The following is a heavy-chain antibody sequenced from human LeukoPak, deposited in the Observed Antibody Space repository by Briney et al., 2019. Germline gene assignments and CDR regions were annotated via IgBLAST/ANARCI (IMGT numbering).Heavy chain of an antibody. D-gene: IGHD6-13*01. Sequence: GGSLRLSCAASGFTFSSYAMSWVRQAPGKGLEWVSAISGSGGSTYYADSVKGRFTISRDNSKNTLYLQMNYLRDEDTAVYYCAEDLHTSSWYNYFQHWGQGTLVTVSS. V-gene: IGHV3-23*01. J-gene: IGHJ1*01. CDR2: ISGSGGST. CDR1: GFTFSSYA. CDR3: AEDLHTSSWYNYFQH.